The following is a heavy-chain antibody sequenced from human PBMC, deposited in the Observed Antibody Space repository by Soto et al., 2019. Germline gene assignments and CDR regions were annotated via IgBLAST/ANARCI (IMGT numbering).Heavy chain of an antibody. Sequence: EVQLLESGGGLVQPGGSLRLSCAASGFTFRSYAMTWVRQAPGKGLEWVSGISGSGERTYYADSVKGRFTISRDNSKNTVYLQMSSLRADDTALYYCAKDRSGSVSYGLDVWGQGTTVTVSS. J-gene: IGHJ6*02. CDR3: AKDRSGSVSYGLDV. V-gene: IGHV3-23*01. D-gene: IGHD3-3*01. CDR2: ISGSGERT. CDR1: GFTFRSYA.